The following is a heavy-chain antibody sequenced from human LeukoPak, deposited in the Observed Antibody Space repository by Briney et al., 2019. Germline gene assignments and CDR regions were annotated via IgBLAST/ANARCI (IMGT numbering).Heavy chain of an antibody. V-gene: IGHV5-51*01. CDR3: ARRSIVGAYYFDY. J-gene: IGHJ4*02. Sequence: GESLKISCKGSGYSFTSYWIGWVRQMPGKGLEWMGIIYPGDSDTRYSPSFQGQVTISADKSISTAHLQWSSLKASDTAMYYCARRSIVGAYYFDYWGQGTLVTVSS. CDR1: GYSFTSYW. CDR2: IYPGDSDT. D-gene: IGHD1-26*01.